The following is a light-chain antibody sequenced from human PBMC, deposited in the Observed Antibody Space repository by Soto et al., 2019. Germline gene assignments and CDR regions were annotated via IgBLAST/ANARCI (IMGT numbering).Light chain of an antibody. Sequence: DIQMTQSPSSVSASVGDRVTITCRASQGISSWLAWFQQKPGEPPRLLIYAASSLHTGVPSRFSGSGSGTDFTLTISSLQPEDFATYYCQQGKSFPLTFGGGTKVESK. CDR3: QQGKSFPLT. V-gene: IGKV1-12*01. CDR2: AAS. J-gene: IGKJ4*01. CDR1: QGISSW.